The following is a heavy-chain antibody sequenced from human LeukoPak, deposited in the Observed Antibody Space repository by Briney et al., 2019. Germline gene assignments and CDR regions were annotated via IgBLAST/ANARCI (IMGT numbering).Heavy chain of an antibody. CDR1: GFTFSTYV. V-gene: IGHV3-33*01. D-gene: IGHD5-18*01. CDR2: IWSDGSNK. Sequence: PGRSLRLSCAASGFTFSTYVMHWVRQAPGKRLEWVALIWSDGSNKYYADSVKGRFTISRDNSKNTLYLQMNSLRAEDTAVYYCARASVDTAMAPDYWGQGTLVTVSS. CDR3: ARASVDTAMAPDY. J-gene: IGHJ4*02.